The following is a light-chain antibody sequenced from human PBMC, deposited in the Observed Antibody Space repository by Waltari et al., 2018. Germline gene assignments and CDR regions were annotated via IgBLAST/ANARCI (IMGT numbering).Light chain of an antibody. J-gene: IGKJ1*01. Sequence: IVMTQSPNSLAVSLGERATIHCKSSQSVLYSSNNKNYLAWYQQKPGQLPKLLIYWASTRESGVPDRFSGSGSGTDFTLTISSLQAEDVAVYYCQQYYGTPLWTFGQGTKVEIK. CDR3: QQYYGTPLWT. CDR1: QSVLYSSNNKNY. CDR2: WAS. V-gene: IGKV4-1*01.